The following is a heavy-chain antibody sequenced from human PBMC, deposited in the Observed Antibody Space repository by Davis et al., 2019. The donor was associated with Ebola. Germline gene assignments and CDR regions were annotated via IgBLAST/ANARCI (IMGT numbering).Heavy chain of an antibody. J-gene: IGHJ4*02. CDR1: GGSISSGGYY. CDR2: INHSGST. D-gene: IGHD5-24*01. CDR3: ARAKRWGGYYFDY. V-gene: IGHV4-39*07. Sequence: PGGSLRLSCTVSGGSISSGGYYWSWIRQHPGKGLEWIGEINHSGSTNYNPSLKSRVTISVDTSKNQFSLKLSSVTAADTAVYYCARAKRWGGYYFDYWGQGTLVTVSS.